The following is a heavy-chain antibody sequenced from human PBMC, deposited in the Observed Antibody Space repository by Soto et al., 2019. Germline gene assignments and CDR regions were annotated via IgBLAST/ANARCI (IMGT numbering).Heavy chain of an antibody. CDR3: ARFGGGVAVTAIPDAFDI. J-gene: IGHJ3*02. CDR2: IYYSGST. Sequence: QVQLQESGPGLVKPSQTLSLTCTVSGGSISSGGYYWSWIRQHPGKGLEWIGNIYYSGSTYYNPSLKSRVTISVDTSKNQFSLKLSSVTAADTAVYYCARFGGGVAVTAIPDAFDIWGQGTMVTVSS. CDR1: GGSISSGGYY. D-gene: IGHD2-21*02. V-gene: IGHV4-31*03.